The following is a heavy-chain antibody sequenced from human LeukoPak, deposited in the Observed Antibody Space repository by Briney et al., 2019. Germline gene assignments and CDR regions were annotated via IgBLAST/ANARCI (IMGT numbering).Heavy chain of an antibody. CDR1: GYTFTSYD. Sequence: ASVEVSCKASGYTFTSYDINWVRQATGQGLEWMGWMNPNSGNTGYAQKFQGRVTMTRNTSISTAYMELSSLRSEDTAVYYCYVAWELDGMDVWGQGTTVTVSS. CDR3: YVAWELDGMDV. V-gene: IGHV1-8*01. J-gene: IGHJ6*02. CDR2: MNPNSGNT. D-gene: IGHD1-26*01.